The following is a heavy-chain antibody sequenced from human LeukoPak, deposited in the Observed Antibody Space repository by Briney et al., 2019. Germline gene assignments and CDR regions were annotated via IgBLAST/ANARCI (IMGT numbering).Heavy chain of an antibody. D-gene: IGHD2-21*01. CDR3: AAGLLSAYDAFDI. Sequence: PSETLSLTCTVSGGSISSYYWSWIRQPPGKGLEWIGCIYYSGTINYNPSLKSRVSISIDTSKNQFSLKLSSVTAADTAVYYCAAGLLSAYDAFDIWGQGTMVTVSS. CDR1: GGSISSYY. J-gene: IGHJ3*02. CDR2: IYYSGTI. V-gene: IGHV4-59*01.